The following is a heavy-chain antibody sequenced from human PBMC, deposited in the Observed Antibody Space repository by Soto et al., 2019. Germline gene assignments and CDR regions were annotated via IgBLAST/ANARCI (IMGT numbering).Heavy chain of an antibody. V-gene: IGHV5-51*01. D-gene: IGHD6-19*01. CDR1: GYSFTSYW. Sequence: PGESLKISCKASGYSFTSYWIGWVRQMPGKGLEWMGVIYPGDSDTRYSPSFQGQVTISADKSISTAYLQWSSLKASDTAVYYCARHNDAVAATYWGQGTLVTVSS. CDR3: ARHNDAVAATY. J-gene: IGHJ4*02. CDR2: IYPGDSDT.